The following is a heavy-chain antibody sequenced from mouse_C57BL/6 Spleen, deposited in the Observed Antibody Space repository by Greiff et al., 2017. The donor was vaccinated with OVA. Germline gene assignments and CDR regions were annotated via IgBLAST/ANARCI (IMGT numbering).Heavy chain of an antibody. CDR2: INPNNGGT. Sequence: EVKLLESGPELVKPGASVKIPCKASGYTFTDYNMDWVQQSHGKSLEWIGDINPNNGGTIYNQKFTGKATLTVDKSSSTAYMELRSLTAEDTAVYYCARGDYGNSYAMDYWGQGTSVTVSS. V-gene: IGHV1-18*01. CDR3: ARGDYGNSYAMDY. CDR1: GYTFTDYN. D-gene: IGHD2-1*01. J-gene: IGHJ4*01.